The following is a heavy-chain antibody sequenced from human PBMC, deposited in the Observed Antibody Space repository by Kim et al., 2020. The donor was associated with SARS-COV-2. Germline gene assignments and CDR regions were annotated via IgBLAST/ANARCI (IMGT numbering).Heavy chain of an antibody. D-gene: IGHD2-8*02. CDR3: ARGSQLDWDYYYYGMDV. CDR2: INPSGGST. CDR1: GYTFTSYY. V-gene: IGHV1-46*01. Sequence: ASVKVSCKASGYTFTSYYMHWVRQAPGQGLEWMGIINPSGGSTSYAQKFQGRVTMTRDTSTSTVYMELSSLRSEDTAVYYCARGSQLDWDYYYYGMDVWGQGTTVTVSS. J-gene: IGHJ6*02.